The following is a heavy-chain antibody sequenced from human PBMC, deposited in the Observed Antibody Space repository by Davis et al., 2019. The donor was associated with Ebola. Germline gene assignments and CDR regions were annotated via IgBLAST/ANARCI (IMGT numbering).Heavy chain of an antibody. CDR3: AGGVGATTGWFDP. V-gene: IGHV1-69*04. D-gene: IGHD1-26*01. Sequence: AASVKVSCKASGGTFSSYAISWVRQAPGQGLEWMGRIIPILGIANYAQKFQGRVTITADKSTGTAYLELSSLRSEDTAVYYCAGGVGATTGWFDPWGQGTLVTVSS. CDR1: GGTFSSYA. CDR2: IIPILGIA. J-gene: IGHJ5*02.